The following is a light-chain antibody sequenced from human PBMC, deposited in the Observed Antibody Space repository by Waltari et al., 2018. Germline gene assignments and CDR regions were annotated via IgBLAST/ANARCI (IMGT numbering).Light chain of an antibody. Sequence: QLVLTQSPSASASLGASVKPTCTLLRCHSRNVIACPQQQPVKGPRYLMKVNSDGSHSKGDEIPDRFSGSSSGAERYLTISSLQSEDEADYYCQTGGHGTWVFGGGTKLTVL. CDR3: QTGGHGTWV. CDR2: VNSDGSH. V-gene: IGLV4-69*01. CDR1: RCHSRNV. J-gene: IGLJ3*02.